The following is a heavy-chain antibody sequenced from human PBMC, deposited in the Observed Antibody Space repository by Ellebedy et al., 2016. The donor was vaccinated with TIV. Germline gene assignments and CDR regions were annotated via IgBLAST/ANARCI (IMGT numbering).Heavy chain of an antibody. CDR3: ARRITGTYGDDALDI. V-gene: IGHV3-53*01. CDR2: IHTGGDT. CDR1: GFTVSYTY. D-gene: IGHD1-20*01. J-gene: IGHJ3*02. Sequence: GESLKISCAASGFTVSYTYMSWVRQAPGKGLEWVSVIHTGGDTYYADSVKGRFTISRDSSKKTLYLQMNSLRAEDTAVYYCARRITGTYGDDALDIWGQGTMVTVSS.